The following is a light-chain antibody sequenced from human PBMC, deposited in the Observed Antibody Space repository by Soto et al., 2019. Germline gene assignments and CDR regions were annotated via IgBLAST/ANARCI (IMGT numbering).Light chain of an antibody. CDR3: QQYNNWPAIT. CDR2: AAS. J-gene: IGKJ5*01. V-gene: IGKV3D-15*01. Sequence: EIVLKRFPGALALAPGDRATLSCWASESIGDYLAWYQQRPGQAPRLLIYAASRRASGTPHRFSGSGSGTELTLTISSLQSEDFAVYYCQQYNNWPAITFGQGTRLEIK. CDR1: ESIGDY.